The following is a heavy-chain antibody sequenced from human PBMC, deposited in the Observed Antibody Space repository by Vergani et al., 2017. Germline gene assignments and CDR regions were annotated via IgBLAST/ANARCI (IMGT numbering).Heavy chain of an antibody. CDR2: LSASDRRT. J-gene: IGHJ3*02. D-gene: IGHD6-19*01. CDR3: AKVGRSEVAGTFGAFDI. V-gene: IGHV3-23*01. Sequence: EVQLLESGGGLVQPGGSLRLSCAASGFTFSSYAMSWVRQAPRKGLEWVSTLSASDRRTHYADSVKGRFTISRDISKNTLFLHMNSLRPEDTAVYYCAKVGRSEVAGTFGAFDIWGQGTMVTVSS. CDR1: GFTFSSYA.